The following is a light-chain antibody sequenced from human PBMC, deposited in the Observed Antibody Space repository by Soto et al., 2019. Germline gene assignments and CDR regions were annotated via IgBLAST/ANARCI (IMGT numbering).Light chain of an antibody. V-gene: IGKV1-5*03. J-gene: IGKJ1*01. CDR3: QQYNNYSPRT. CDR2: KAS. CDR1: QTSNC. Sequence: DIQMTQSPSTLSASVGDRVTITCRASQTSNCLAWYQQKPGKAPKLLIYKASSLESGVPSRFSGSGSGTEFTLTISSLQPDDFATYYCQQYNNYSPRTFGQGTKVEIK.